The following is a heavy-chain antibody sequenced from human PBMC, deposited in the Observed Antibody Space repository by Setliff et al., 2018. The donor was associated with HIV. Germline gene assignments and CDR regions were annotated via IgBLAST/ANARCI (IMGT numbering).Heavy chain of an antibody. CDR2: INTAGGNS. CDR1: GYSVGDYY. V-gene: IGHV1-46*01. J-gene: IGHJ4*02. Sequence: ASVKVSCKSSGYSVGDYYIHWVRQAPGQGLEWMGVINTAGGNSHYAQKFQGRVTVTRDASTSTVYLDLSSLRSDDTAEYFCERVYCSIASCYDEDYFDFWGQGTLVTVSS. CDR3: ERVYCSIASCYDEDYFDF. D-gene: IGHD2-2*01.